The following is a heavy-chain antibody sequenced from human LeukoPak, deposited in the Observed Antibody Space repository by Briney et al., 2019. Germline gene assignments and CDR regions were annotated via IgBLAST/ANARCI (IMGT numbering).Heavy chain of an antibody. CDR3: ARGWGRYCSSTSCYSTRYYMDV. Sequence: SETLSLTCAVYGGSFSGYYWSWIRQPPGKGLEWIGEINHSGSTNYNPSLKSRVTISVDTSKNQFSLKLSSVTAADTAVYYCARGWGRYCSSTSCYSTRYYMDVWGKGTTVTVSS. J-gene: IGHJ6*03. CDR1: GGSFSGYY. V-gene: IGHV4-34*01. D-gene: IGHD2-2*01. CDR2: INHSGST.